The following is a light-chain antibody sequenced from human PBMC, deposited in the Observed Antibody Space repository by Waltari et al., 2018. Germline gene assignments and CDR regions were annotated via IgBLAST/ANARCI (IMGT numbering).Light chain of an antibody. V-gene: IGKV1-16*01. Sequence: DIQMTQSQSSLSASVGDRVTITCRASQGINNYLAWFQQKPGKAPKSLIYGASRLQSGVPSRFGGSGSGTDFTLTINSLQPEDFATYYCQQYNTYPLTFGGGTKVEIK. CDR3: QQYNTYPLT. CDR1: QGINNY. J-gene: IGKJ4*01. CDR2: GAS.